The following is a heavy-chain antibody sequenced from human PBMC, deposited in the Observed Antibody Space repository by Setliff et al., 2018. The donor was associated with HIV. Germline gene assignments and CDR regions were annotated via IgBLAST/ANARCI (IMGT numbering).Heavy chain of an antibody. CDR1: GGSISSNY. CDR2: IYSSGST. Sequence: SETLSLTCTVSGGSISSNYWSWMRQPPGKGLEWIGHIYSSGSTNFNPSLKSRVTLSIDTSKNQFSLNLTSMTAADTAVYFCVRHGYYYDFIDIWGQGTVVTVSS. D-gene: IGHD3-22*01. J-gene: IGHJ3*02. CDR3: VRHGYYYDFIDI. V-gene: IGHV4-59*08.